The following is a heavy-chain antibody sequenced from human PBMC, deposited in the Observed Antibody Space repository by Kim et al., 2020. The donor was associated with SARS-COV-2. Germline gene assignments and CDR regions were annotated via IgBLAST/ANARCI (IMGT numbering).Heavy chain of an antibody. Sequence: GGSLRLSCSASGFTFSSYSMHWVRQAPGKGLEYVSAISSNGDSTYYADSVKGRFTISRDNSKNTLYLQMSSLRAEDTAVYYCVKDLGYHDSSGYYWPYYFGMDVWGPGTTVTVSS. CDR1: GFTFSSYS. J-gene: IGHJ6*02. D-gene: IGHD3-22*01. CDR2: ISSNGDST. CDR3: VKDLGYHDSSGYYWPYYFGMDV. V-gene: IGHV3-64D*09.